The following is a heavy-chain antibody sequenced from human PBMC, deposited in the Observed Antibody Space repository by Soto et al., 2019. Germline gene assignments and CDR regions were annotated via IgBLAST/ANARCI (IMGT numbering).Heavy chain of an antibody. CDR1: GGSISSYY. V-gene: IGHV4-59*01. CDR3: ARVFDFWSGHDY. D-gene: IGHD3-3*01. J-gene: IGHJ4*02. CDR2: IYYSGST. Sequence: SETLSLTCTVSGGSISSYYWSWIRQPPGKGLEWIGYIYYSGSTNYNPSLKSRVTISVDTSKNQFSLKLSSVTAADTAVYYCARVFDFWSGHDYWGQGTLVTVS.